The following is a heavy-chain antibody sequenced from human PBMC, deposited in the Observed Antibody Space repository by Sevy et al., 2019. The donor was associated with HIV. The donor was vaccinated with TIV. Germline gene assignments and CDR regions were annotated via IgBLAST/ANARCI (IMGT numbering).Heavy chain of an antibody. D-gene: IGHD3-22*01. CDR3: ARNYDSTGYFDN. CDR1: GFTFSNYA. J-gene: IGHJ5*02. V-gene: IGHV3-23*01. CDR2: ISGSGGSGDKT. Sequence: GGSLRLSCAASGFTFSNYAMNWVRQAPGKELEWVSGISGSGGSGDKTNYADSVKGRFTISRDDSKNSLYLQLNSLRAEDTAIYYCARNYDSTGYFDNWGQGTLVTVSS.